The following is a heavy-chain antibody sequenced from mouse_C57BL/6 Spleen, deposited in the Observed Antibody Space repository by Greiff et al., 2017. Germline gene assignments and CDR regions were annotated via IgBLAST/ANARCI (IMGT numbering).Heavy chain of an antibody. V-gene: IGHV7-3*01. Sequence: EVQRVESGGGLVQPGGSLSLSCAASGFTFTDYYMSWVRQPPGKALEWLGFIRNKANGYTTEYSASVKGRFTISRDNSQSILYLQMNALGAEDSATYYWARYEDGGGNWDGYAMDYWGQGTSVTVSS. CDR3: ARYEDGGGNWDGYAMDY. D-gene: IGHD4-1*01. CDR1: GFTFTDYY. J-gene: IGHJ4*01. CDR2: IRNKANGYTT.